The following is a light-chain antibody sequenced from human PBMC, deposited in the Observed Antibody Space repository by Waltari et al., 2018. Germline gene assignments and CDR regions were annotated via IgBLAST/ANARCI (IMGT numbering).Light chain of an antibody. J-gene: IGLJ2*01. CDR2: EVS. Sequence: QSALTQPASVSGSPGQSITISCTGTSSDVGGYNYVSWYQQHPGKAPKLMNYEVSSRPSGISNRFSRSNSGNTASLTISGPQTEDVADYYSSSYTSSMPLVLCGATKLT. V-gene: IGLV2-14*01. CDR3: SSYTSSMPLV. CDR1: SSDVGGYNY.